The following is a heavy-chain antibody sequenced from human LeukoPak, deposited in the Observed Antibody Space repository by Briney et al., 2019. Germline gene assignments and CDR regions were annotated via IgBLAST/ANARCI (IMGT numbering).Heavy chain of an antibody. Sequence: SETLSLTCTVSGGSISSGGYYWSWIRQPPGKGLEWIGYIYHSGSTYYNPSLKSRVTISVDRSKNQFSLKLSSVTAADTAVYYCARADPFSGSYPYYFDYWGQGTLVTVSS. CDR1: GGSISSGGYY. CDR2: IYHSGST. D-gene: IGHD1-26*01. V-gene: IGHV4-30-2*01. J-gene: IGHJ4*02. CDR3: ARADPFSGSYPYYFDY.